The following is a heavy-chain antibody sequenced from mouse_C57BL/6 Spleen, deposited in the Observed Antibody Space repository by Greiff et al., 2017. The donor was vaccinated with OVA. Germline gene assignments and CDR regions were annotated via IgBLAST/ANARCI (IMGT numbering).Heavy chain of an antibody. V-gene: IGHV5-17*01. CDR2: ISSGSSTI. CDR3: ARQTLRYPDY. J-gene: IGHJ2*01. CDR1: GFTFSDYG. Sequence: DVKLVESGGGLVKPGGSLKLSCAASGFTFSDYGMHWVRQAPEKGLEWVAYISSGSSTIYYADTVKGRFTISRDNAKNTLFLQMTSLRSEDTAMYYCARQTLRYPDYWGQGTTLTVSS. D-gene: IGHD1-1*01.